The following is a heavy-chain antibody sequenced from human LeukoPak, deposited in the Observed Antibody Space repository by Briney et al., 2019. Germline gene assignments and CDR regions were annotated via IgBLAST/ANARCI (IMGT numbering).Heavy chain of an antibody. V-gene: IGHV4-61*02. CDR1: GGSISSGSYY. CDR3: ARTLVRGVVGRGYYYYGMDV. D-gene: IGHD3-10*01. Sequence: SETLSLTCTVSGGSISSGSYYWSWIRQPAGKGLVWIGRIYTSGSTNYNPSLKSRVTISVDTSKNQFSLKLSSVTAADTAVYYCARTLVRGVVGRGYYYYGMDVWGQGTTVTVSS. J-gene: IGHJ6*02. CDR2: IYTSGST.